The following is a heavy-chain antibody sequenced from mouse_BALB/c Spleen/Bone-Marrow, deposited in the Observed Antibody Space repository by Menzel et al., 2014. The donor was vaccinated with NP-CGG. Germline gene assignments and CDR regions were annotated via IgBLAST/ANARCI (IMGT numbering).Heavy chain of an antibody. CDR1: GFSLTSYG. CDR3: ARDPPYYYRSRWFAY. CDR2: IWAGGST. J-gene: IGHJ3*01. Sequence: QVQLKQSGPGLVAPSQSLSITCTVSGFSLTSYGVHWVRQPPGKGLEWLGVIWAGGSTNYNSDIMSRLSISKDNSKSQVFLKMNRMQTDDTAMYYCARDPPYYYRSRWFAYWGQGTLVTVSA. V-gene: IGHV2-9*02. D-gene: IGHD1-1*01.